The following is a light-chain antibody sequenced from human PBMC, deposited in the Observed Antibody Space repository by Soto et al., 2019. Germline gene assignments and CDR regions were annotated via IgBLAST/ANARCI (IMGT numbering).Light chain of an antibody. CDR1: SSDVGSYNL. V-gene: IGLV2-23*03. Sequence: QSVLTQPASVSGSPGQSITISCTGASSDVGSYNLVPWYQQHPGKAHKLMIYEGSKRPSGVSNRYSGSKSGNTASLTISGLQAEDEADYYCCSYAGSSTFYVFGTGTKVTVL. CDR2: EGS. J-gene: IGLJ1*01. CDR3: CSYAGSSTFYV.